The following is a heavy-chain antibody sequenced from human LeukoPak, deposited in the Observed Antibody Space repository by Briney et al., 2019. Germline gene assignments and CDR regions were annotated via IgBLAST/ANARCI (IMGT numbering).Heavy chain of an antibody. CDR3: ARSPLRYCGGDCYSGYNWFDP. CDR1: GYTFTSYG. D-gene: IGHD2-21*02. J-gene: IGHJ5*02. V-gene: IGHV1-69*13. CDR2: IIPIFGTA. Sequence: ASVKVSCKASGYTFTSYGISWVRQAPGQGLEWMGGIIPIFGTANYAQKFQGRVTITADESTSTAYMELSSLRSEDTAVYYCARSPLRYCGGDCYSGYNWFDPWGQGTLVTVSS.